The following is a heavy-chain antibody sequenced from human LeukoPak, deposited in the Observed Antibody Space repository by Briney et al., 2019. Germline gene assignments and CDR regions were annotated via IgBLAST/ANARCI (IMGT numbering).Heavy chain of an antibody. D-gene: IGHD6-19*01. CDR3: ARNSGWSVDY. CDR1: GFTFSSYW. Sequence: PGGSLRLSCAASGFTFSSYWMSWVRQTPGKGLEWVANIKQDGSEQYYVDSMTGRFTVSRDNAKNSLSLQLNSLSADDTAVYYCARNSGWSVDYWGQGALVTVSS. V-gene: IGHV3-7*01. J-gene: IGHJ4*02. CDR2: IKQDGSEQ.